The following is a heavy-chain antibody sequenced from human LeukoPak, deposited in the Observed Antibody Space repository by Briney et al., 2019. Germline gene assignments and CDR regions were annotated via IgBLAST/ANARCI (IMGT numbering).Heavy chain of an antibody. CDR2: INIGGTNT. J-gene: IGHJ5*02. CDR1: GFTFNDYY. CDR3: ATGGAGFDT. V-gene: IGHV3-11*01. Sequence: GGSLRLSCAASGFTFNDYYMSWIRQAPGKGLEWLSYINIGGTNTHYADSVKGRFTISRDNAKKSLYLEMNDLRAEDTAVYYCATGGAGFDTWGQGVLVTVS. D-gene: IGHD5-12*01.